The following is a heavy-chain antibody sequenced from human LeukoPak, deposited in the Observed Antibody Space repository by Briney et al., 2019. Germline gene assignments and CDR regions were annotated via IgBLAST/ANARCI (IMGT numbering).Heavy chain of an antibody. D-gene: IGHD1-20*01. CDR2: FYPGDSDT. V-gene: IGHV5-51*01. CDR3: ARHFLPRRVTAAFDY. Sequence: SGESLKISCKGSGYSFTSYWIGWVRQMPGKGLEWMGIFYPGDSDTRYSPSFQGQVTISADKSISTAYLQWSSLKASDTAMYYCARHFLPRRVTAAFDYWGQGTLVTVSS. J-gene: IGHJ4*02. CDR1: GYSFTSYW.